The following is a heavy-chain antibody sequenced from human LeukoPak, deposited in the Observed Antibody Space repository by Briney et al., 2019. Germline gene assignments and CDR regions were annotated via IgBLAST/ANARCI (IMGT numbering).Heavy chain of an antibody. J-gene: IGHJ4*02. CDR2: ISAYNGNT. Sequence: ASVKVSCKASGFTFTSYYMHWVRQAPGQGLEWMGWISAYNGNTKYVQKFQGRVTMTTDTSTSTAYMELRSLRSDDTAVFYCVRDLGVDTSMIFFDFWGQGTLVTVSS. CDR3: VRDLGVDTSMIFFDF. D-gene: IGHD5-18*01. V-gene: IGHV1-18*04. CDR1: GFTFTSYY.